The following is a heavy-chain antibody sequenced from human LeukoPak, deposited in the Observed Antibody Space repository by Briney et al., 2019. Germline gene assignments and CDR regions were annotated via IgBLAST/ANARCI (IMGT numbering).Heavy chain of an antibody. CDR1: GFTFSSFW. D-gene: IGHD2-2*01. V-gene: IGHV3-7*05. CDR2: IKQDGSEK. J-gene: IGHJ4*02. Sequence: GGSLRLSCAASGFTFSSFWMSWVRQAPGKGLEWVANIKQDGSEKYYVDSVKGRFTISRDNAKNSLYLQMNSLRAEDTAVYYCARDQRYCSSSSCPWEPFDYWGQGTLVTVSS. CDR3: ARDQRYCSSSSCPWEPFDY.